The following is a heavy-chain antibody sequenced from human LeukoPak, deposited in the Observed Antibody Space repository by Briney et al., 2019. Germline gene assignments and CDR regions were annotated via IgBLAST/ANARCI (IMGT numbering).Heavy chain of an antibody. J-gene: IGHJ5*02. CDR3: ARDPSTTVTTSSNWFDP. Sequence: GASVKVSCKASGYTFTGYYMHWVRQAPGQGLEWMGRINPNRGGTNYAQKFQGRVTMTRDTSISTAYMELSRLRSDDTGVYYCARDPSTTVTTSSNWFDPWGQGTLVTVSS. D-gene: IGHD4-11*01. CDR2: INPNRGGT. V-gene: IGHV1-2*05. CDR1: GYTFTGYY.